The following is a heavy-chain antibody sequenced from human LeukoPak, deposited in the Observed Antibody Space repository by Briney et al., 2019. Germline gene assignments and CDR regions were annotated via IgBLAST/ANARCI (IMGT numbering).Heavy chain of an antibody. CDR3: FTEPPGVVS. D-gene: IGHD7-27*01. CDR2: IKSNTDGGAT. V-gene: IGHV3-15*01. CDR1: GFTFSVAW. J-gene: IGHJ5*01. Sequence: GGSLRDSCAASGFTFSVAWMNWVRQAPGKGLEWVGRIKSNTDGGATDYAAPVKDRFTISRNDSEKTLYLQMNSLKTEDTAVYYCFTEPPGVVSGAKGTLVTVSS.